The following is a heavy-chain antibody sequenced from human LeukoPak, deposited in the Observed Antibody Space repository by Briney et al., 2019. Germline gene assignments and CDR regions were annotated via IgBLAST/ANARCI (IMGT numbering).Heavy chain of an antibody. J-gene: IGHJ4*02. V-gene: IGHV3-33*03. CDR1: GLTFGGYG. CDR3: TRYNNDHFDY. D-gene: IGHD1-14*01. Sequence: GGSLRLYCSGSGLTFGGYGMHWFRQTPGKGLEWVAVIAYDGSRAFYAESVKGRFTISRDNSKNTMSVQMDDLRAEDTAVYYCTRYNNDHFDYCGQGTLVTVSP. CDR2: IAYDGSRA.